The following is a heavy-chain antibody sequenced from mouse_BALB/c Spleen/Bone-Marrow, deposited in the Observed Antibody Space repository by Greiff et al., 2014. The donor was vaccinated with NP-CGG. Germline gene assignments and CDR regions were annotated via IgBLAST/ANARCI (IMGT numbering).Heavy chain of an antibody. J-gene: IGHJ1*01. V-gene: IGHV2-6-5*01. Sequence: QVQLKESGPGLVAPSQSLSITCTVSGFSLNDYGVSWIRQPPGKGLEWLGVIWGGGSTYYNSALKSRLSIGKDNSKSQVFLKMNSLPTDDTAMYYCAKQYGNYDWYFDVWGAGTTVTVSS. CDR1: GFSLNDYG. D-gene: IGHD2-1*01. CDR3: AKQYGNYDWYFDV. CDR2: IWGGGST.